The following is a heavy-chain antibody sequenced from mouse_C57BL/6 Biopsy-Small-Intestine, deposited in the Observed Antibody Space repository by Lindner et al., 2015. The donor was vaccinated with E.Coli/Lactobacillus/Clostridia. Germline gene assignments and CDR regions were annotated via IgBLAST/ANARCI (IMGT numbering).Heavy chain of an antibody. Sequence: VQLQESGPELVKPGASVKMSCRASGYSFTGYSIHWVKQSHGKSLEWIGYSDPYNGATTYNQKFKGKATLTVDKSSSTAYMQLNSLTSEDSAVYYCARRGELAWFAYWGQGTLVTVSA. CDR2: SDPYNGAT. V-gene: IGHV1S135*01. J-gene: IGHJ3*01. CDR3: ARRGELAWFAY. CDR1: GYSFTGYS.